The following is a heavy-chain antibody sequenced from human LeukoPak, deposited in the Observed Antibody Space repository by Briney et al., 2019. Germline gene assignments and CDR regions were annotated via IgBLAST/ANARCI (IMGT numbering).Heavy chain of an antibody. Sequence: GGSLRLSCAASGFTFSSYSMNWVRQAPGEGLEWVSSISSSSSYIYYADSVKGRFTISRDNAKNSLYLQMNSLRAEDTAVYYCARIDQELSYYYYGMDAWGKGTTVTVSS. CDR2: ISSSSSYI. CDR1: GFTFSSYS. V-gene: IGHV3-21*01. J-gene: IGHJ6*04. CDR3: ARIDQELSYYYYGMDA. D-gene: IGHD3-16*02.